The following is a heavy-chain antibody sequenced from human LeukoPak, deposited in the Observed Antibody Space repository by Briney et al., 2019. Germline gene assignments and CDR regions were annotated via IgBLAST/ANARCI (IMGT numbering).Heavy chain of an antibody. D-gene: IGHD2-15*01. CDR3: ARVGFLLSGAFDI. J-gene: IGHJ3*02. V-gene: IGHV3-30*04. CDR1: GFTFSSYA. CDR2: ISYDGSNK. Sequence: PGGSLRLSCAASGFTFSSYAMHWVRQAPGKGLEWVAVISYDGSNKYYADSVKGRFTISRDNAKNTLYLQMNSLRAEDTAVYYCARVGFLLSGAFDIWGQGTMLTVSS.